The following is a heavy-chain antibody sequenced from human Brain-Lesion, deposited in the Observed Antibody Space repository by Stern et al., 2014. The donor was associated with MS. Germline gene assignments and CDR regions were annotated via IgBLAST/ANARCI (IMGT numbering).Heavy chain of an antibody. Sequence: VQLEESGPGLVKPSETLSLTCTVAGGSVSSTSYAWAWIRQPPGKGLEWIGTIYYSGNTYYSPSLKSRLTISLDTSTNPFSLQLRSVTAADTAVYYCAGEEDIRYCSGGSCTGNWFDPWGQGTLVTVSS. CDR2: IYYSGNT. CDR1: GGSVSSTSYA. D-gene: IGHD2-15*01. CDR3: AGEEDIRYCSGGSCTGNWFDP. J-gene: IGHJ5*02. V-gene: IGHV4-39*01.